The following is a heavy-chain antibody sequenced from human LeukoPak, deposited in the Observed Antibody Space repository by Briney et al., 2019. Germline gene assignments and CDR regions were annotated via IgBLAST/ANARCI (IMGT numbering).Heavy chain of an antibody. CDR1: GYTFTSYH. Sequence: ASVKVSCKASGYTFTSYHINWVRQATGQGLEWVGWMNPNNSDIGYAQKFQGRVTMTRNTSIGTAYMEMSSLRSEDTAIYYCVRVPPGTTIYAYWGQGTLVTVSS. CDR2: MNPNNSDI. CDR3: VRVPPGTTIYAY. J-gene: IGHJ4*02. D-gene: IGHD1-14*01. V-gene: IGHV1-8*01.